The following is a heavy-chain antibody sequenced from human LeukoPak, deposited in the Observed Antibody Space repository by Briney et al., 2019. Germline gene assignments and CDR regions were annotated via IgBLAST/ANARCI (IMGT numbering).Heavy chain of an antibody. V-gene: IGHV4-61*02. Sequence: SETLSLTCTVSGGSISSGSYYWSWIRQPAGKGLEWIGRIYTSGSTNYNPSLKSRVTISVDTSKNQSSLKLSSVTAADTAVYYCARGTTYYDFWSGYGWFDPWGQGTLVTVSS. J-gene: IGHJ5*02. CDR2: IYTSGST. CDR3: ARGTTYYDFWSGYGWFDP. D-gene: IGHD3-3*01. CDR1: GGSISSGSYY.